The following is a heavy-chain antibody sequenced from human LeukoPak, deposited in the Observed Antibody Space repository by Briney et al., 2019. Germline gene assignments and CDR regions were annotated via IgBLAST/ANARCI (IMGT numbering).Heavy chain of an antibody. CDR1: GFTFSSYS. CDR3: ASWEWFLSHY. D-gene: IGHD3-3*01. Sequence: GGSLRLSCAASGFTFSSYSMNWVRQAPGKGLEWVSSISSSSSYIYYADSVNGRFTISRDNAKNSLYLQMNSLRAEDTAVYYCASWEWFLSHYWGQGTLVTVSS. J-gene: IGHJ4*02. V-gene: IGHV3-21*01. CDR2: ISSSSSYI.